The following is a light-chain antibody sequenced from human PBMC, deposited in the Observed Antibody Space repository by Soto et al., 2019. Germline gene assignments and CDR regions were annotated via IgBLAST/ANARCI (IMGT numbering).Light chain of an antibody. CDR2: DAS. V-gene: IGKV3-11*01. Sequence: EIVLTQSPATLSLSPGERATLSCRASQSVSSYLLWYQQKPGQAPRALIYDASNRATGIPARFSGSGSGTDFTLTISSLGPEDFAVYYCQQRSNAPWTFGQGTKVEIK. CDR1: QSVSSY. CDR3: QQRSNAPWT. J-gene: IGKJ1*01.